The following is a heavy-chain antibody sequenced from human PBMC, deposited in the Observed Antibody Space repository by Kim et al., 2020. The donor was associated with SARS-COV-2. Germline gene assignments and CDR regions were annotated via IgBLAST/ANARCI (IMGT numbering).Heavy chain of an antibody. Sequence: GGSLRLSCAASGFTFSSYAMHWVRQAPGKGLEWVAVISYDGSNKYYADSVKGRFTISRDNSKNTLYLQMNSLRAEDTAVYYCARGGWFGELFYPTWDYWGQGTLVTVSS. D-gene: IGHD3-10*01. CDR3: ARGGWFGELFYPTWDY. V-gene: IGHV3-30*04. CDR1: GFTFSSYA. CDR2: ISYDGSNK. J-gene: IGHJ4*02.